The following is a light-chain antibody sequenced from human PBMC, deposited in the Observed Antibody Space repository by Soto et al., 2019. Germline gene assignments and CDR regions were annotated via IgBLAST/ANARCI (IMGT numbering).Light chain of an antibody. CDR1: SSDVGGYNY. Sequence: QSSLTQSASLSGSPGQSITISCTGTSSDVGGYNYVSWYQHHPGKVPKLLISEVSKGPSGVSSRFSGSKSGNTASLTISGLQADDEADYFCSSYTTSATYVFGTGTKVTVL. J-gene: IGLJ1*01. CDR3: SSYTTSATYV. CDR2: EVS. V-gene: IGLV2-14*01.